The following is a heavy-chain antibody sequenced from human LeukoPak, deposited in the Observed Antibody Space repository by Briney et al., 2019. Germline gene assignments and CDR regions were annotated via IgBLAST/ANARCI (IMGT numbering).Heavy chain of an antibody. CDR1: GFTFNSYE. CDR2: INSGGSAI. CDR3: ARGGSYVHY. Sequence: GGSLRLSCASSGFTFNSYEMNWVRQAPGKGLEWVSYINSGGSAIYYADSVKGRFTISRDNAKNSLYLQMNSLRADDTAVYYCARGGSYVHYWGQGTLVTVSS. D-gene: IGHD1-26*01. V-gene: IGHV3-48*03. J-gene: IGHJ4*02.